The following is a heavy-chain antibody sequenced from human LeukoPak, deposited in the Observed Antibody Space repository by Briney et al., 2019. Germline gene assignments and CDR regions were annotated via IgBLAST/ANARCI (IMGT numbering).Heavy chain of an antibody. J-gene: IGHJ4*02. Sequence: PGGSLRLSCAASGFTFSSYGMHWVRQAPGKGLEWVAVISYDGSNKYYAGSVKGRFTISRDNSKNTLYLQMNSLRAEDTAAYYCAKDLPGAGSYGLLDYWGQGTLVTVSS. CDR1: GFTFSSYG. V-gene: IGHV3-30*18. D-gene: IGHD5-18*01. CDR3: AKDLPGAGSYGLLDY. CDR2: ISYDGSNK.